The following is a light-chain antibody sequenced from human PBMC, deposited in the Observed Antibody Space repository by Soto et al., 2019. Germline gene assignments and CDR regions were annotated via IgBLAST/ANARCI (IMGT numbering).Light chain of an antibody. Sequence: QSVLTQSPSASASLGASVKLTCTLSSGHSSYAIAWHQQQPEKGPRYLMKLSSDGSHSKGDGIPDRFSGSSSGAERYPTISSLQSEDEADYYCQTWDTGARVVFGGGTKLTVL. CDR1: SGHSSYA. CDR3: QTWDTGARVV. CDR2: LSSDGSH. V-gene: IGLV4-69*01. J-gene: IGLJ2*01.